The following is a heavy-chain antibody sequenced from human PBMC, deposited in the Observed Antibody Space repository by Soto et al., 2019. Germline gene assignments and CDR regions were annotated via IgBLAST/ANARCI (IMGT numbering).Heavy chain of an antibody. Sequence: SETLSLTCAVYGGSFSGYYWSWIRQPPGKGLEWIGEINHSGSTNYNPSLKSRVTISVDTSKNQFSLKLSSVTAADTAVYYCARGPRITIFGVVIYYYYGMAVWGQGTTVT. CDR2: INHSGST. CDR3: ARGPRITIFGVVIYYYYGMAV. V-gene: IGHV4-34*01. CDR1: GGSFSGYY. J-gene: IGHJ6*02. D-gene: IGHD3-3*01.